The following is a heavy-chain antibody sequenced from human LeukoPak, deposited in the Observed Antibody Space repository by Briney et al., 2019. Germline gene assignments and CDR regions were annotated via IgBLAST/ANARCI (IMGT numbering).Heavy chain of an antibody. CDR2: INWNGGST. CDR1: GFTFDDYG. Sequence: GGSLRLSCAASGFTFDDYGMSWVRQAPGKGLEWVSGINWNGGSTGYADSVKGRFTISRDNAKTSLYLQMNGLRAEDTALYYCARDAGQLLSYYYYYMDVWGKGTTVTVSS. D-gene: IGHD2-2*01. V-gene: IGHV3-20*04. J-gene: IGHJ6*03. CDR3: ARDAGQLLSYYYYYMDV.